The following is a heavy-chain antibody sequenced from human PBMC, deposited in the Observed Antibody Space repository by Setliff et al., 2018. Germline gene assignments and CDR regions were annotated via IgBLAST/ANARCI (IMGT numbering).Heavy chain of an antibody. CDR1: GGAFSSGSYY. CDR3: AMGTHSSTWYEIGGFQF. J-gene: IGHJ3*01. CDR2: IYSEGST. D-gene: IGHD6-13*01. V-gene: IGHV4-61*02. Sequence: SETLSLTCTVSGGAFSSGSYYWSWIRQPAGKGLEWVGLIYSEGSTSYNPSLKSRLTMSVDTSKNQFSLKLTSVTAADTAVYYCAMGTHSSTWYEIGGFQFWGQGTMVTVSS.